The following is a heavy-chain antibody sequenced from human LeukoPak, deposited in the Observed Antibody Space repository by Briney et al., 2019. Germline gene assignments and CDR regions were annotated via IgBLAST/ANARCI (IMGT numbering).Heavy chain of an antibody. V-gene: IGHV5-51*01. CDR3: ARGEYYFGNSGYWQFDY. J-gene: IGHJ4*02. D-gene: IGHD3-22*01. CDR1: GYSFTSYW. CDR2: FYPGGSDT. Sequence: GESLKISCKGSGYSFTSYWIGWVRQLPGKGRWGSGIFYPGGSDTRYSPSFQGQVTIAADKSISTDYLQWRSLNSTDTAMEHCARGEYYFGNSGYWQFDYWGQPTLVTVSS.